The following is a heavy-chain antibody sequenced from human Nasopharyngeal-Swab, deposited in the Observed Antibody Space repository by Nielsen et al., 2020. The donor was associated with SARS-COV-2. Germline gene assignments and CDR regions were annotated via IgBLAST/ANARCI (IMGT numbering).Heavy chain of an antibody. CDR3: ARDRGEDAGIDY. CDR1: GYTFSRYW. Sequence: GESLKISCAASGYTFSRYWMHWVRQVPGKGLVWVSRIDNYGSITDYADSVRGRFTISRDNAKNTLYLQMNSLRADDTAVYYCARDRGEDAGIDYWSQGTLVTVAS. CDR2: IDNYGSIT. D-gene: IGHD2-21*01. J-gene: IGHJ4*02. V-gene: IGHV3-74*01.